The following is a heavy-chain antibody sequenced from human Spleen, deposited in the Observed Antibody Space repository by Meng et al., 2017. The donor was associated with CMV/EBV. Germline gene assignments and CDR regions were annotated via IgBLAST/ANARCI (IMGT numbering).Heavy chain of an antibody. D-gene: IGHD3-16*01. CDR2: ISGYNGNT. Sequence: KASGYTFTSYGISWVRQAPGQGLEWMGWISGYNGNTNYAQKLQGRVTMTTDSFTSTAYMELRSLRSDDTAVYYCARRREEGDERWFDPWGQGTLVTVSS. V-gene: IGHV1-18*01. CDR3: ARRREEGDERWFDP. J-gene: IGHJ5*02. CDR1: GYTFTSYG.